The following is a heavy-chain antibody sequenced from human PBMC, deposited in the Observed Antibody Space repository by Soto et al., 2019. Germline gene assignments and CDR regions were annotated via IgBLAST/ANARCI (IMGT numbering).Heavy chain of an antibody. CDR1: GGSISSYY. CDR2: IYYSGST. CDR3: ARQPPNTAAFDI. V-gene: IGHV4-59*08. Sequence: PSETLSLTCTVSGGSISSYYWSWIRQPPGKGLEWIGYIYYSGSTNYNPSLKSRITISVDTSKNQLSLKLNSVSATDTAVYYCARQPPNTAAFDIWGRGTMVTVSS. D-gene: IGHD4-17*01. J-gene: IGHJ3*02.